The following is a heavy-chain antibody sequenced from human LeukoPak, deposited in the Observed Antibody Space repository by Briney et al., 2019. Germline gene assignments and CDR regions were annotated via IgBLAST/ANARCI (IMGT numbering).Heavy chain of an antibody. V-gene: IGHV4-59*08. D-gene: IGHD6-19*01. CDR3: ARHGNGIAVAVFDY. J-gene: IGHJ4*02. Sequence: SETLSLTCTVSGGSISSYYWSWIRQPPGKGLEWIGYIYYSGSTNYNPSLKSRVTISVNTSKNQFSLKLSSVTAADTAVYYCARHGNGIAVAVFDYWGQGTLVTVSS. CDR2: IYYSGST. CDR1: GGSISSYY.